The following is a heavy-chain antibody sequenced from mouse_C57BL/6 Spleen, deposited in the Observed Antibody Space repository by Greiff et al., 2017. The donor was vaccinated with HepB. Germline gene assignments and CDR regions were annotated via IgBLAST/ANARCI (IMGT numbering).Heavy chain of an antibody. J-gene: IGHJ3*01. Sequence: VKLQQPGAELVMPGASVKLSCKASGYTFTSYWMHWVKQRPGQGLEWIGEIDPSDSYTNYNQKFKGKSTLTVDKSSSTAYMQLSSLTSEDSAVYYCARDPYWGQGTLVTVSA. CDR3: ARDPY. CDR2: IDPSDSYT. CDR1: GYTFTSYW. V-gene: IGHV1-69*01.